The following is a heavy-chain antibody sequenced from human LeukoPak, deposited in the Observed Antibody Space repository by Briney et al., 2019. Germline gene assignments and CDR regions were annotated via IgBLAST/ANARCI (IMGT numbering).Heavy chain of an antibody. J-gene: IGHJ4*02. CDR1: GYTFTSYG. Sequence: GASVKVSCKASGYTFTSYGISWVRQAPGQGLEWMGRINPDSGGTDYAQKFQGRVTMTRDTSITTAYMELSRLRSDDTAVYYCARGSEMATTFIDYWGQGTLVTVSS. V-gene: IGHV1-2*06. D-gene: IGHD5-24*01. CDR2: INPDSGGT. CDR3: ARGSEMATTFIDY.